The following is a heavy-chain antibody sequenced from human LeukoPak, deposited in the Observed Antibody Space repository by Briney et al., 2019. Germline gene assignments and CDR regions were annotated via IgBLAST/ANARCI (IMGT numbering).Heavy chain of an antibody. CDR2: IFPIFGIA. J-gene: IGHJ5*02. Sequence: VKVSCKASGGTFNSYAISWVRQAPGRGREWMGRIFPIFGIANYAQKFQGRVTITADKSTSTAYMELSSLRSEDTAVYYCARSGTGSHSNWFDPWGQGTLVTVSS. D-gene: IGHD3-10*01. CDR3: ARSGTGSHSNWFDP. CDR1: GGTFNSYA. V-gene: IGHV1-69*04.